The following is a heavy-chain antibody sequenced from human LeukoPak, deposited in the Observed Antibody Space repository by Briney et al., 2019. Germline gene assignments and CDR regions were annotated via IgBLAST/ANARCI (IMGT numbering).Heavy chain of an antibody. Sequence: PGGSLRLSCAASGFTFSSYAMSWVRQAPGKGLEWVSAISGSGGSTYYADSVKGRFTISRDNSKNTLYLQMNSLRAEDTAVYYRAKRGAVGASNRGGRELDSWGQGTLVTVSS. CDR1: GFTFSSYA. CDR3: AKRGAVGASNRGGRELDS. J-gene: IGHJ4*02. CDR2: ISGSGGST. V-gene: IGHV3-23*01. D-gene: IGHD1-26*01.